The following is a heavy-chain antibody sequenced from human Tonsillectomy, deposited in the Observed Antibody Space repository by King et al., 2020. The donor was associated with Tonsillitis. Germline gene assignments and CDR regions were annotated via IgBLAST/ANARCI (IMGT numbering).Heavy chain of an antibody. CDR2: IYYSGST. CDR1: GGSISSSSYY. CDR3: ARQAAYYYDRSGSYFDY. V-gene: IGHV4-39*07. D-gene: IGHD3-22*01. J-gene: IGHJ4*02. Sequence: QLQESGPGLVKPSETLSLTCTVSGGSISSSSYYWGWIRQPPGKGLEWIGNIYYSGSTYYNPSLKSRVSISVDTSKNQFSLKLSSVTAADTAVYYCARQAAYYYDRSGSYFDYWGQGTLVTVSS.